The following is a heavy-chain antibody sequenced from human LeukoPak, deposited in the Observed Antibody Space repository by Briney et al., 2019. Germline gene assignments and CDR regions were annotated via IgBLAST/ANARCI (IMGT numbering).Heavy chain of an antibody. CDR3: AKDRGTYNYAMDV. CDR1: GFTFDDYA. J-gene: IGHJ6*02. D-gene: IGHD1-1*01. V-gene: IGHV3-9*01. CDR2: ISWNSLNT. Sequence: GGSLRLSCAASGFTFDDYAMHWVRQPPGKGLEWVSGISWNSLNTGYADSVKGRFTISRDSAKNSLYLQMNSLRPEDTAFYHCAKDRGTYNYAMDVWGQGTTVTVSS.